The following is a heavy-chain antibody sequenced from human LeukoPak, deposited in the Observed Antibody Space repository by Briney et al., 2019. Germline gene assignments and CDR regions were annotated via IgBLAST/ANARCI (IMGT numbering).Heavy chain of an antibody. CDR3: ARLRTYYDILTGYSDDAFDI. CDR1: GGSFSGYY. J-gene: IGHJ3*02. CDR2: IYYSGST. Sequence: SETLSLTCAVYGGSFSGYYWSWIRQPPGKGLEWIGYIYYSGSTNYNPSLKSRVTISVDTSKNQFSLKLSSVTAADTAVYYCARLRTYYDILTGYSDDAFDIWGQGTMVTVSS. V-gene: IGHV4-59*08. D-gene: IGHD3-9*01.